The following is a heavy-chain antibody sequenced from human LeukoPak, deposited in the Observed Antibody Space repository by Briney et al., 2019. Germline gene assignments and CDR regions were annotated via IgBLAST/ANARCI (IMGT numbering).Heavy chain of an antibody. CDR2: ISGCYGGT. D-gene: IGHD4-17*01. V-gene: IGHV3-23*01. Sequence: PGGSLRLSCAASGFTFSIYAMTWVRPAPGKGLEWVSSISGCYGGTYYSHSVKGRFTISRDNAKNTLYLQMHSPRAADTAVYYCAKDIYGDYGGLDYWGQGTQVTVPS. J-gene: IGHJ4*02. CDR1: GFTFSIYA. CDR3: AKDIYGDYGGLDY.